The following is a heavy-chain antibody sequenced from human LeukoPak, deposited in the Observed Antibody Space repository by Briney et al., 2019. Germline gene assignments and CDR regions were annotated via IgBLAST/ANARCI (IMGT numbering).Heavy chain of an antibody. CDR2: IWYDGSNK. Sequence: PGGSLRLSCAASGFTFSSYGMHWVRQAPGKGLEWVAVIWYDGSNKYYADSVKGRFTISRDNSKNTLYLQMNSLRAEDTAVYYCAKDNGLWYNWNYFGYWGQGTLVTVSS. J-gene: IGHJ4*02. CDR3: AKDNGLWYNWNYFGY. V-gene: IGHV3-33*06. CDR1: GFTFSSYG. D-gene: IGHD1-20*01.